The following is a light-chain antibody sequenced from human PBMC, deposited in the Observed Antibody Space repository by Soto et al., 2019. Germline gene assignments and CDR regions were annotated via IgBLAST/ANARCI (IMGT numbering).Light chain of an antibody. Sequence: QSALTQPRSVSGSPGQSVTVSCPGTSSDVGGYKYVSWYQQHPGKAPKLMIYDVSKRPSGVPDRFSGSKSGNTASLTISGLQAEDEADYYCWSYAGNYTYVFGSGTKVTVL. CDR3: WSYAGNYTYV. V-gene: IGLV2-11*01. CDR1: SSDVGGYKY. J-gene: IGLJ1*01. CDR2: DVS.